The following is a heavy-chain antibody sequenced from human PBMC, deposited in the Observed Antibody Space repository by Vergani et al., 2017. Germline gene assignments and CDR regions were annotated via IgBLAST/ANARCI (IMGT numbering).Heavy chain of an antibody. CDR3: ARGYYDIWTTTLGWFDP. J-gene: IGHJ5*02. CDR2: IYYSGST. Sequence: QVQLQESGPGLVKPSQTLSLTCTVSGGSLSSGGYYWSWIRQHPGKGLEWIGYIYYSGSTYYKPSLKRLVTISVDTSKNQFSLKLSSVTAADTAVYYCARGYYDIWTTTLGWFDPWGQGTLVTVSS. CDR1: GGSLSSGGYY. V-gene: IGHV4-31*01. D-gene: IGHD3-9*01.